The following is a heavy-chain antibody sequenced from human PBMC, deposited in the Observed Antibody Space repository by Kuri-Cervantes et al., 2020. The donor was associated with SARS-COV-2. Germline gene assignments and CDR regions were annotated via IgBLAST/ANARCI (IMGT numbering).Heavy chain of an antibody. V-gene: IGHV4-34*01. D-gene: IGHD3-16*01. CDR3: ARGHRRWGYFDY. CDR2: INHSGST. J-gene: IGHJ4*02. CDR1: GGSISSYY. Sequence: ESLKISCTVSGGSISSYYWSWIRQPPGKGLEWIGEINHSGSTNYNPSLKSRVTISVDTSKNQFSLKLSSVTAADTAVYYCARGHRRWGYFDYWGQGTLVTVSS.